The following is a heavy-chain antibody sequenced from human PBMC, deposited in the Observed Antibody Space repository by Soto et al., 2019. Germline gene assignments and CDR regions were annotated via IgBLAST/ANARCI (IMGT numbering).Heavy chain of an antibody. CDR3: AMLGGWSGGSRGMDV. D-gene: IGHD6-19*01. Sequence: EVQLVESGGGLVQPGGSLRLSCAASGLIFSDYHMDWVRQAPGQGLEWVGRIRRKANSYTTAYAASVKGRFTISRDDSNNSLYLQMNSPKSADTAVYYCAMLGGWSGGSRGMDVWGQGNTVTVSS. V-gene: IGHV3-72*01. J-gene: IGHJ6*02. CDR1: GLIFSDYH. CDR2: IRRKANSYTT.